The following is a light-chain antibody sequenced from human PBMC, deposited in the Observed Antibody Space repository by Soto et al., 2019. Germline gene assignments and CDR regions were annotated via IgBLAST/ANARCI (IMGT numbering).Light chain of an antibody. CDR2: DAS. CDR1: QGISSA. V-gene: IGKV1-13*02. Sequence: AIPLTQSPSSLSASVGDRVPITCRASQGISSALAWYQQKPGKAPKLLIYDASSMESGVPSRFSGSGSGTDFTLTISSLQPEDFATYYCQQFNSYPLTFGEGTKVEIK. J-gene: IGKJ4*01. CDR3: QQFNSYPLT.